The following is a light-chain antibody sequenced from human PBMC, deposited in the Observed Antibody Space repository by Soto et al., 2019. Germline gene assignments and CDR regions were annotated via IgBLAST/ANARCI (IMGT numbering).Light chain of an antibody. CDR2: GAS. CDR1: QSVSSN. J-gene: IGKJ1*01. CDR3: QQYGSSPWT. V-gene: IGKV3-15*01. Sequence: IVMTQSPATLSVSPGERATLSCRASQSVSSNLAWYQQKPGQAPRLLIYGASTRATAIPARFSGSGSGTDFTLTISRLEPEDFAVYYCQQYGSSPWTFGQGTKVDIK.